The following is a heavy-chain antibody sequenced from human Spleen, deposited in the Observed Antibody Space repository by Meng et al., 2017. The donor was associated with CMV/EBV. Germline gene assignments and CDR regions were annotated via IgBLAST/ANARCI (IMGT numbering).Heavy chain of an antibody. Sequence: GESLKISCAASGFTFNTYAMSWVRQAPGRGLEWVSTISGGGGSTYYADSVKGRFTISRDNSKHTLYLHMSSLRAEDTALYYCAKASNYDILTVGTWFDPWGQGTLVTVSS. D-gene: IGHD3-9*01. CDR3: AKASNYDILTVGTWFDP. V-gene: IGHV3-23*01. J-gene: IGHJ5*02. CDR1: GFTFNTYA. CDR2: ISGGGGST.